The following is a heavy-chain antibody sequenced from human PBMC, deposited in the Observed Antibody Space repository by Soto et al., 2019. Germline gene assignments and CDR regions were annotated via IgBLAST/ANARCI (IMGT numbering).Heavy chain of an antibody. CDR2: IYYSGST. V-gene: IGHV4-59*01. Sequence: PSETLSLTCTVSGGSISSYYWSWIRQPPGKGLEWIGYIYYSGSTNYNPSLKSRVTISVDTSKNQFSLKLSSVTAADTAVYYCARIIAAAGPYYYYYYGMDVWGQGTTVTVS. J-gene: IGHJ6*02. CDR1: GGSISSYY. D-gene: IGHD6-13*01. CDR3: ARIIAAAGPYYYYYYGMDV.